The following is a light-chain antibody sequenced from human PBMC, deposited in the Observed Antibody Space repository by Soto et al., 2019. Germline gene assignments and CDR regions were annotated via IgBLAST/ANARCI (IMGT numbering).Light chain of an antibody. CDR2: GAS. V-gene: IGKV3-20*01. CDR3: QQYGNSPWT. J-gene: IGKJ1*01. CDR1: QSVSSAY. Sequence: EIVLTQSPGTLSLSPGERATLSCRTSQSVSSAYLAWYQQKPGQAPRLLIYGASSRATGNPDRFSGSGSGTDFTLTISRLEPEDFAVYYCQQYGNSPWTFGQGTKVEIK.